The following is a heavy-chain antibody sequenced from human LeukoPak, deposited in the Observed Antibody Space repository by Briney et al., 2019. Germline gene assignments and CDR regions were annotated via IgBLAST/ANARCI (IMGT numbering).Heavy chain of an antibody. V-gene: IGHV1-46*01. J-gene: IGHJ5*02. CDR3: ARHACSGGSCFPFDP. CDR1: GYTFTSYY. D-gene: IGHD2-15*01. CDR2: INPSGGST. Sequence: ASVKVSCKASGYTFTSYYMHWVRQAPGQGLEWMGIINPSGGSTSYAQKFQGRVTMTRDTSTSTAYMELSSLRSEDTAVYYCARHACSGGSCFPFDPWGQGTLVTVSS.